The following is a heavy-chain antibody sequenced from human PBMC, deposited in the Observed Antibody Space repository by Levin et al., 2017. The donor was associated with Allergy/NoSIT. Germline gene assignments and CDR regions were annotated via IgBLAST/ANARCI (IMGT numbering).Heavy chain of an antibody. CDR3: ARDYCGGDCRGFDY. D-gene: IGHD2-21*02. CDR2: TYYRSKWYN. CDR1: GDRVSSTSAA. J-gene: IGHJ4*02. V-gene: IGHV6-1*01. Sequence: PSQTLSLTCAISGDRVSSTSAAWNWIRQSPSRGLEWLGRTYYRSKWYNDYAVSVKSRITINPDTSRNQFSLQLNSVTPEDTAVYYCARDYCGGDCRGFDYWGQGTLVTVSS.